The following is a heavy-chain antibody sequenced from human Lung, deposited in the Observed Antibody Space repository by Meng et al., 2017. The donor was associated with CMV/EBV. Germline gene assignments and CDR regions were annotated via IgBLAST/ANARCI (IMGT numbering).Heavy chain of an antibody. CDR3: ARVGGCSGGGCYHRLFDY. Sequence: PGLFKPSPPLSLTCPSLGGSISSGDYYWSWIRQPPGKGLEWIGYIYYTGSTYYNPSLKSRVIISVDTSKNQFSLKLNSVTAADTAVYYCARVGGCSGGGCYHRLFDYWGQGTLVTVSS. D-gene: IGHD2-15*01. V-gene: IGHV4-30-4*01. CDR1: GGSISSGDYY. CDR2: IYYTGST. J-gene: IGHJ4*02.